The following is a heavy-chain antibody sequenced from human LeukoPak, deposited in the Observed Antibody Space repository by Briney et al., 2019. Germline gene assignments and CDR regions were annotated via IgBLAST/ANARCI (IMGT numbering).Heavy chain of an antibody. Sequence: GGSLRLSCAASGFIFSSNGMHWVRQAPGKGLGWVAFIRDDGNNKYYADSVKGRFTISRDNSKNTLYLQMNSLRAEDTAVYYCAKDSAFDYWGQGTLVTVSS. V-gene: IGHV3-30*02. CDR1: GFIFSSNG. J-gene: IGHJ4*02. CDR2: IRDDGNNK. CDR3: AKDSAFDY.